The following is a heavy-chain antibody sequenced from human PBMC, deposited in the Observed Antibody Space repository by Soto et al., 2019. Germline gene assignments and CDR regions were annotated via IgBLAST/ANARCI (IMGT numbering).Heavy chain of an antibody. J-gene: IGHJ6*02. CDR1: GYSFTSYW. Sequence: PGESLKISCKGSGYSFTSYWISWVRQMPGKGLEWMGRIDPSDSYTNYSPSFQGHVTISADKSISTAYLQWSSLKASDTAMYYCARGPMGRGVSAYYYYGMDVWGQGTTVTVSS. CDR3: ARGPMGRGVSAYYYYGMDV. D-gene: IGHD3-10*01. V-gene: IGHV5-10-1*01. CDR2: IDPSDSYT.